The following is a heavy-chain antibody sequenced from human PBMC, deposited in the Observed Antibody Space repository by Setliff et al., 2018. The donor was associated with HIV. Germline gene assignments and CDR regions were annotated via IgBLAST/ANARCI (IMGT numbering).Heavy chain of an antibody. CDR1: GYTLTELS. V-gene: IGHV1-24*01. J-gene: IGHJ1*01. D-gene: IGHD6-13*01. CDR2: FDPDDGET. CDR3: ATDPGYSSTWYSESFQH. Sequence: ASVKVSCKISGYTLTELSIPWVRQAPGKGLEWMANFDPDDGETFYAQKFQGRLTMTEDTSTDTAYMEMSSLRSDDTAMYYCATDPGYSSTWYSESFQHWGQGTVVTVSS.